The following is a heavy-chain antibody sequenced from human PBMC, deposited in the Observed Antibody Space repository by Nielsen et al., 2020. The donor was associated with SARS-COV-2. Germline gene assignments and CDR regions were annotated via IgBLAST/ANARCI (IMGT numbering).Heavy chain of an antibody. CDR2: IKQDGSEK. V-gene: IGHV3-7*03. J-gene: IGHJ5*02. D-gene: IGHD5-18*01. CDR1: GFTFSSYW. CDR3: ARDVDTAMVTWFDP. Sequence: GGSLRLSCAASGFTFSSYWMSWVRQAPGKGLEWVANIKQDGSEKYYVDSVKGRFTISRDNAKNSLYLQMNSLRAEDTAVYYCARDVDTAMVTWFDPWGQGTLVTVSS.